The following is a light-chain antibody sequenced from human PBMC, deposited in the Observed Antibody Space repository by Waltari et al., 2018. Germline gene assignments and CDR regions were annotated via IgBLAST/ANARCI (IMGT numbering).Light chain of an antibody. CDR1: SSDIGTYNL. Sequence: QSALTQPASVSGSPGQSITLSCTGSSSDIGTYNLFSWYQHHPGKVPKLIIFGASERPSGVSNRFSASKSGSTASLTISGLQAEDEAHYYCSSFALGSTFVFGGGTKLTVL. CDR2: GAS. J-gene: IGLJ3*02. V-gene: IGLV2-23*02. CDR3: SSFALGSTFV.